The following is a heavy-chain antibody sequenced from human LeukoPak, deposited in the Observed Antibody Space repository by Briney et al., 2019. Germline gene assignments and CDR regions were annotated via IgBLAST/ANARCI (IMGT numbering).Heavy chain of an antibody. V-gene: IGHV3-23*01. Sequence: GGSLRLSCAASGFTFSSYVMNWVRQAPGRGLEWVSAISGSGGSTYYADSVEGRFTISRDNSKNTLYLQMNSLRAEDSAVYYCATFSGSYSGFDYWGQGTLVTVSS. CDR1: GFTFSSYV. CDR2: ISGSGGST. D-gene: IGHD1-26*01. CDR3: ATFSGSYSGFDY. J-gene: IGHJ4*02.